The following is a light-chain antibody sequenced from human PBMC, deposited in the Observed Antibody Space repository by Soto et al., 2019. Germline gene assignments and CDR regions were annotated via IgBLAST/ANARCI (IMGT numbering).Light chain of an antibody. CDR1: SGDVGSYKY. Sequence: QSVLTQPASVSGSPGQSISVSCTGSSGDVGSYKYVSWYQQHPGKAPKLIIYEVNKRPSGVSDRFSGSKSGNTASLTISGLQAEDEADYYCSSYTITSTLVIFGGGTKLTVL. CDR2: EVN. CDR3: SSYTITSTLVI. V-gene: IGLV2-14*01. J-gene: IGLJ2*01.